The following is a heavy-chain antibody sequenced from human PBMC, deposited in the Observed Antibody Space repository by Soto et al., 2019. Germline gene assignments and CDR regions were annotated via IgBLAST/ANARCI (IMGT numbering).Heavy chain of an antibody. CDR1: GFSLRTSGMC. J-gene: IGHJ6*02. CDR3: ARFQCLRDGYNGYYYYGMDV. V-gene: IGHV2-70*20. CDR2: IDWDDDK. Sequence: SGPTLVNPTQTLTLTCTFSGFSLRTSGMCVSWVRQPPGKALEWLALIDWDDDKYYSTSLXXRLTISKDTSKNQVVLTMTNMDPVDTATYYCARFQCLRDGYNGYYYYGMDVWGQGTTVTVSS. D-gene: IGHD5-12*01.